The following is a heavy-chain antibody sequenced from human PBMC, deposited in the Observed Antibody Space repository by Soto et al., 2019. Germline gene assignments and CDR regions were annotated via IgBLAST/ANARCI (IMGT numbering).Heavy chain of an antibody. CDR2: LFYTGHT. CDR3: ARDLLVYCGADCYPLDV. J-gene: IGHJ6*02. D-gene: IGHD2-21*02. V-gene: IGHV4-39*07. Sequence: SETLSLTCTVSGHSMSNTDYFWGWIRQTPWSDLQWIGSLFYTGHTYYNPSLLSRVTISADTSKNQFFLRLNSVTAADTAVYYCARDLLVYCGADCYPLDVWGQGTTVTVSS. CDR1: GHSMSNTDYF.